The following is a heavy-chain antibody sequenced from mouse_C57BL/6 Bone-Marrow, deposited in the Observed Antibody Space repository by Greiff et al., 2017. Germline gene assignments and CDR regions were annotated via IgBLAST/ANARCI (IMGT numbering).Heavy chain of an antibody. CDR2: IYPSDSET. V-gene: IGHV1-61*01. CDR3: AREGGNFDY. Sequence: QVQLQQPGAELVRPGSSVKLSCKASGYTFTSYWMDWVKQRPGQGLEWIGNIYPSDSETHYNQKFKDKATLTVDKSSSTAYMQLSSLTSEDSAVDYCAREGGNFDYWGQGTTLTVSS. CDR1: GYTFTSYW. J-gene: IGHJ2*01.